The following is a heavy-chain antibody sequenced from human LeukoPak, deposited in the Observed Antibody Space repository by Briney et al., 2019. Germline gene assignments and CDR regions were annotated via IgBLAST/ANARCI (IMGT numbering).Heavy chain of an antibody. Sequence: GGSLRLSCAASGFIFSDYIMMWVRRAPGKGLQWVATFTAYGGTYYAASVKGRFAISRDNSRDTVSLYMNSLRVEDTAMYYCAKGSTGGKVDWFDPWGPGTLVTVSS. CDR2: FTAYGGT. J-gene: IGHJ5*02. CDR1: GFIFSDYI. CDR3: AKGSTGGKVDWFDP. V-gene: IGHV3-23*01. D-gene: IGHD4-23*01.